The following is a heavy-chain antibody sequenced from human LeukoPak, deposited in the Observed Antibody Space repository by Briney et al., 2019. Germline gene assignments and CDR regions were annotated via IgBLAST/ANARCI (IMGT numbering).Heavy chain of an antibody. Sequence: SETLSLTCSVSGGSISSGGYYWSWVRQHRGKGLEWIGYIYYRASAYYNPSLKSRVTISVDTSKNQFSLKLSSVTAADTAVYYCARDPDLGSYGMDVWGQGTTVTVSS. J-gene: IGHJ6*02. D-gene: IGHD3-10*01. V-gene: IGHV4-31*03. CDR3: ARDPDLGSYGMDV. CDR1: GGSISSGGYY. CDR2: IYYRASA.